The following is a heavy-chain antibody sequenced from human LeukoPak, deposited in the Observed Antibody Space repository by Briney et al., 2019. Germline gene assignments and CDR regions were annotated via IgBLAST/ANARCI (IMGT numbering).Heavy chain of an antibody. V-gene: IGHV4-39*01. Sequence: SEXXXXTCTVXXGSXSSSSYYWGWIRQPPGKGLEWIGSIYYSGSTYYNPSLKSRVTISGETTKNQFSLKLSSVTAADTAVYYCARHAGYSSGWVSSWGQGTLVTVSS. D-gene: IGHD6-19*01. CDR2: IYYSGST. CDR1: XGSXSSSSYY. J-gene: IGHJ5*02. CDR3: ARHAGYSSGWVSS.